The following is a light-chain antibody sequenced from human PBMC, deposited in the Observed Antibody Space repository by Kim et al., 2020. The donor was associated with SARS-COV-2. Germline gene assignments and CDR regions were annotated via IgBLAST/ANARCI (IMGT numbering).Light chain of an antibody. CDR3: SSYTSDNTVV. V-gene: IGLV2-14*03. CDR1: SSDVGGYTY. CDR2: DVT. Sequence: GQSITISCTGTSSDVGGYTYVSWYQQHPDKAPKLMIYDVTVRPSGVSHRFSGSKSGNTASLTISGLQPEDEADYYCSSYTSDNTVVFGGGTQLTVL. J-gene: IGLJ2*01.